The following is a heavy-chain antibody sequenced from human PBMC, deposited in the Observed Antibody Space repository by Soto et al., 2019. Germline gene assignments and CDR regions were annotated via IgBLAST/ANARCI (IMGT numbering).Heavy chain of an antibody. Sequence: SETLSLTCSVSDDSINSDKYYWGWIRQPPGKGLEWIGSIYYSGNTYYNPSLKTRVTISLDTSKNQFSLKLSSVTAADTAVYYCARFEKLNWFDPWGQGTLVTVSS. CDR2: IYYSGNT. CDR3: ARFEKLNWFDP. J-gene: IGHJ5*02. V-gene: IGHV4-39*07. D-gene: IGHD1-1*01. CDR1: DDSINSDKYY.